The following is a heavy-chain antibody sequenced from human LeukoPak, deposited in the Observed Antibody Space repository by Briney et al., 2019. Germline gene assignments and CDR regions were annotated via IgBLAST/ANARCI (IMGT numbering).Heavy chain of an antibody. CDR1: GFTFSAYA. CDR2: IGSDNKP. Sequence: PGGSLRLSCEASGFTFSAYAMTWVRQAPGKGLEWVSSIGSDNKPHYSESVKGRFTISRDNSKNTLYLQMSSLRAEDTAVYYCVKGRITMVRGVFDYWGQGTLVTVSS. CDR3: VKGRITMVRGVFDY. J-gene: IGHJ4*02. D-gene: IGHD3-10*01. V-gene: IGHV3-64D*06.